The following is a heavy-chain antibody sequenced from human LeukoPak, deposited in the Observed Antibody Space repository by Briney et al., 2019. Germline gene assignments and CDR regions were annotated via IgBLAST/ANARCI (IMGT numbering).Heavy chain of an antibody. Sequence: SQTLSLTCTVSGGSISSGTYYWSWIRQPAGKGLEWIGRISTSGSTNYNPSLKSRVTISVDTSKNQFSLKLSSVTAADTAVYYCARAAAAGMDYWGQGTLVTVSS. CDR1: GGSISSGTYY. D-gene: IGHD6-13*01. CDR2: ISTSGST. J-gene: IGHJ4*02. V-gene: IGHV4-61*02. CDR3: ARAAAAGMDY.